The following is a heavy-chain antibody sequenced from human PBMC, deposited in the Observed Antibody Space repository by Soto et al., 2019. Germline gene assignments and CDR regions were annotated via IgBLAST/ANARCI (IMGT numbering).Heavy chain of an antibody. CDR1: GGTFSSYA. V-gene: IGHV1-69*13. D-gene: IGHD6-13*01. CDR3: ATSGRSWPGSFDY. Sequence: SVKVSCKASGGTFSSYAISWGRQAPGQGLEWMGGIIPIFGTANYAQKFQGRVTITADESTSTAYMELSSLRSEDTAVYYCATSGRSWPGSFDYWGQGTLVTVSS. J-gene: IGHJ4*02. CDR2: IIPIFGTA.